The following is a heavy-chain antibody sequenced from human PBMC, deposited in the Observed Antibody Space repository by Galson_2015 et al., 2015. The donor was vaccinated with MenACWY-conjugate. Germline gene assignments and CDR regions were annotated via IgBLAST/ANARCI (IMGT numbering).Heavy chain of an antibody. Sequence: LRLSCAASGFTFSSYAMHWVRQSPGKGLEWVAVVSYDASSRYYRDSVQGRFTISRDNSKNTVSLEMSSLGPEDSAVYYCVRAEGWLRSAFDLWGQGTMVTVSS. CDR1: GFTFSSYA. D-gene: IGHD5-12*01. J-gene: IGHJ3*01. V-gene: IGHV3-30*10. CDR2: VSYDASSR. CDR3: VRAEGWLRSAFDL.